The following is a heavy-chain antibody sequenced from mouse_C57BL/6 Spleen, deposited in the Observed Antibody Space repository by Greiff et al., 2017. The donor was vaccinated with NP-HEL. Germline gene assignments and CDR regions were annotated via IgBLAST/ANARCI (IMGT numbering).Heavy chain of an antibody. D-gene: IGHD2-2*01. CDR2: ISYDGSN. J-gene: IGHJ2*01. Sequence: ESGPGLVKPSQSLSLTCSVTGYSITSGYYWNWIRQFPGNKLEWMGYISYDGSNNYNPSLKNRISITRDTSKNQFFLKLNSVTTEDTATYYCARLWLRYYFDYWGQGTTLTVSS. CDR3: ARLWLRYYFDY. CDR1: GYSITSGYY. V-gene: IGHV3-6*01.